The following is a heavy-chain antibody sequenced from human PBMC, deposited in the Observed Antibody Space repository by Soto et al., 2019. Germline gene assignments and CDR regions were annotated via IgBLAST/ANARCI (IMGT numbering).Heavy chain of an antibody. J-gene: IGHJ4*02. V-gene: IGHV1-69*13. CDR3: ARIGVSSGHESPDFDS. Sequence: SVKVSCKASGGTFSSYAISWVRQAPGQGLEWMGGIIPIFGTANYAQKFQGRVTITADESTSTAYMELRGLRSDDTAVYYCARIGVSSGHESPDFDSWGQGTLVTVSS. CDR1: GGTFSSYA. D-gene: IGHD3-16*01. CDR2: IIPIFGTA.